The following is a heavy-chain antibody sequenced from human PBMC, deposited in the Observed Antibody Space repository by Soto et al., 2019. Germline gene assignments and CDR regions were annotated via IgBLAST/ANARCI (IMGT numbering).Heavy chain of an antibody. Sequence: GGSLRLSCAASGFTFSNHVMNWVRQAPGKGLEWVSAINVGGGSTFYADSVKGRFTISRDNSKNTLYLQMHSLRADDTAVYYCANVPEYNFWSGYRYYFDYWGQGTLVTV. V-gene: IGHV3-23*01. D-gene: IGHD3-3*01. CDR3: ANVPEYNFWSGYRYYFDY. CDR2: INVGGGST. J-gene: IGHJ4*02. CDR1: GFTFSNHV.